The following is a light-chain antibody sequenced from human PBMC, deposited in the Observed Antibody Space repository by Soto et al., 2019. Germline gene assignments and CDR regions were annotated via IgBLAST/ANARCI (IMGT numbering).Light chain of an antibody. V-gene: IGLV1-44*01. J-gene: IGLJ3*02. CDR1: SSNIGSNT. Sequence: QSVLTQPPSASGTPGQRVTISCSGSSSNIGSNTVNWYQQLPGTDTKLLIFSNNQRPSGVPVRSSGSKSGTSTSLAISRGQSEDEADYYCESWAYSLNGFWVFGGGTKVTVL. CDR3: ESWAYSLNGFWV. CDR2: SNN.